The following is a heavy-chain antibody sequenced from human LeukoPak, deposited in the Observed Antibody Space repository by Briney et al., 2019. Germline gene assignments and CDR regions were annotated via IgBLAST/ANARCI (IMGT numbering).Heavy chain of an antibody. D-gene: IGHD3-10*01. J-gene: IGHJ6*02. CDR3: ARVSQWFGEPPVYYGMDV. V-gene: IGHV6-1*01. CDR2: TYYTSKWHN. CDR1: GDSVSSNSAT. Sequence: SQTLSLTCAISGDSVSSNSATWNWIRQSPSRGLEWLGRTYYTSKWHNDYAVSVKSRITINPDSSKNQFALQLYSVTPEDTAVYSCARVSQWFGEPPVYYGMDVWGQGPTVSVAS.